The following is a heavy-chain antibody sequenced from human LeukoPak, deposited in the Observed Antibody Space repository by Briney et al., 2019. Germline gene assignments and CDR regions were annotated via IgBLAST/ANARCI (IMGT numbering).Heavy chain of an antibody. D-gene: IGHD3-10*01. J-gene: IGHJ4*02. CDR3: AKDLHYGSADY. V-gene: IGHV3-11*01. Sequence: GGSLRLSCAASGFTFSDYYMSWIRQAPGKGLEWVSYISSSGSTIYYADSVKGRFTISRDNAKNSLYLQMNSLRAEDTAVYYCAKDLHYGSADYWGQGTLVTVSS. CDR1: GFTFSDYY. CDR2: ISSSGSTI.